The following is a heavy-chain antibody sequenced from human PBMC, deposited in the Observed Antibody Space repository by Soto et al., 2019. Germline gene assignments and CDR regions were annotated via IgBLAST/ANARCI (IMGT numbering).Heavy chain of an antibody. Sequence: QVQLVQSGAEVKKPGASVKVSCKASGYTFSSFDINWVRRAPGQGLEWMGWMNPNSGTTAFAPKFQGRVTMTSNTSIVTAYMELSSLRSEDTAVYYCARGVDDYDNIGYYYYFDHWGQGTLVTVSS. D-gene: IGHD3-22*01. CDR1: GYTFSSFD. J-gene: IGHJ4*02. V-gene: IGHV1-8*01. CDR2: MNPNSGTT. CDR3: ARGVDDYDNIGYYYYFDH.